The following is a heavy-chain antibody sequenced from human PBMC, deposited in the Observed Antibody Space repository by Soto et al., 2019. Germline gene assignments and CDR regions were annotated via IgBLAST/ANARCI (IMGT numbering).Heavy chain of an antibody. CDR1: GGSVSGYH. CDR3: ARHNYGSGSTYFDY. J-gene: IGHJ4*02. D-gene: IGHD3-10*01. V-gene: IGHV4-59*08. CDR2: INNNGST. Sequence: SETLSLTCNVSGGSVSGYHWSWIRQPPGKGLEWIGYINNNGSTNYNPSLKSRVTISVDTSKNQFSLKLNSMTAADTAVYYCARHNYGSGSTYFDYWGQGTLVTVSS.